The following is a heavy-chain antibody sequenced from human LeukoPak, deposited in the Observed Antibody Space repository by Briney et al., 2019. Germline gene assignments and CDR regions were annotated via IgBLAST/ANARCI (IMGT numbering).Heavy chain of an antibody. V-gene: IGHV5-51*01. CDR1: GYSFTSYW. CDR3: ARGYYYDSSGYQGGFDS. CDR2: IYVGDSDT. Sequence: HGESLKISCKGSGYSFTSYWIGWVRQMPGKGLEWMGIIYVGDSDTRYSPSFQGQVTISADKSISTAYLQWSSLKASDTAMYYCARGYYYDSSGYQGGFDSWGQGTLVTVSS. J-gene: IGHJ4*02. D-gene: IGHD3-22*01.